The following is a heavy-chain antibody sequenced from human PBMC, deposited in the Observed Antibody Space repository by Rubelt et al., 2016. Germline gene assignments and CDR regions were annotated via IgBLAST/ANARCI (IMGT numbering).Heavy chain of an antibody. Sequence: QLQLQESGPGLVKPSETLSLTCTVSGGSISSSSYYWGWIRQPPGKGLEWIVSIYSSGSTYYNPSLKSRVTISVETSKKQFSLKLSSVTAADTAVYYCARGGAADPSNWFDPWGQGTLVTVSS. D-gene: IGHD6-13*01. V-gene: IGHV4-39*07. CDR3: ARGGAADPSNWFDP. CDR1: GGSISSSSYY. J-gene: IGHJ5*02. CDR2: IYSSGST.